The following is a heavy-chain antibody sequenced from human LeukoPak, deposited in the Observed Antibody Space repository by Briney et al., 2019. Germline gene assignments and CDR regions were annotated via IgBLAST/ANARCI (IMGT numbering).Heavy chain of an antibody. CDR3: ARDQEGFDY. V-gene: IGHV1-46*01. J-gene: IGHJ4*02. CDR2: IYPRDGST. CDR1: GYTFTNNY. Sequence: GASVEVSCTASGYTFTNNYLHWVRQAPGQGLEWMGMIYPRDGSTSYAQNFQGGVTVTRDTSTTTVHMELRGLRSEDTAVYYCARDQEGFDYWGQGTVVTVSS.